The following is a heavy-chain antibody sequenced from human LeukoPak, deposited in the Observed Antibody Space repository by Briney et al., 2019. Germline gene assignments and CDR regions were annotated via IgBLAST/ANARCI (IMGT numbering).Heavy chain of an antibody. D-gene: IGHD2-2*02. Sequence: SVKVSCKASGGTFSSYAISWVRQAPGQGLEWMGRIIPILGIANYAQKFQGRVTITADKSTSTAYMELSSLRSEDTAVYYCARSHCSSTSCYTYYYYMDVWGKGTTVTVSS. J-gene: IGHJ6*03. CDR3: ARSHCSSTSCYTYYYYMDV. CDR2: IIPILGIA. V-gene: IGHV1-69*04. CDR1: GGTFSSYA.